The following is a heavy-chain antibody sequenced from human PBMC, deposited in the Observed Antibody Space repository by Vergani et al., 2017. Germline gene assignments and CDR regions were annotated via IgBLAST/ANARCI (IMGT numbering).Heavy chain of an antibody. V-gene: IGHV3-7*01. D-gene: IGHD4-17*01. CDR3: ARVSSYGDYVRDAFDI. J-gene: IGHJ3*02. CDR1: GFTFSSYA. CDR2: IKQDGSEK. Sequence: EVQLLESGGGLVQPGGSLRLSCAASGFTFSSYAMSWVRQAPGKGLEWVANIKQDGSEKYYVDSVKGRFTISRDNAKNSLYLQMNSLRAEDTAVYYCARVSSYGDYVRDAFDIWGQGTMVTVSS.